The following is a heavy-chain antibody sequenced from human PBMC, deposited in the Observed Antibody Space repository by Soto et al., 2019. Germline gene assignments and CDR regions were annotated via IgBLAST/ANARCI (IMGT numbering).Heavy chain of an antibody. V-gene: IGHV3-23*01. Sequence: GGSLRLSCAASGFTFSSYAMSWVRQAPGKGLEWVSAISGSGGSTYYADSVKGRFTISRDNSENKLYLQMTSLRAEETAVYYCAKDTGYSSGWYSYFQHWGQGTLVTVSS. J-gene: IGHJ1*01. CDR1: GFTFSSYA. D-gene: IGHD6-19*01. CDR3: AKDTGYSSGWYSYFQH. CDR2: ISGSGGST.